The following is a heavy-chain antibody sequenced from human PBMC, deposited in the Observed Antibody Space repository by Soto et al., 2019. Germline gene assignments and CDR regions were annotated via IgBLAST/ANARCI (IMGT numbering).Heavy chain of an antibody. CDR3: STDIGIYGLDV. Sequence: GGSLRLSCAASGFTFSGSAMHWVRQAPGKGPEWVGRIKSKTDGGTADYAAPVKGRFTISRDDSQNTVYLQMDSLKTEDTALYHCSTDIGIYGLDVWGQGTTVTVSS. J-gene: IGHJ6*02. CDR2: IKSKTDGGTA. D-gene: IGHD1-26*01. V-gene: IGHV3-15*01. CDR1: GFTFSGSA.